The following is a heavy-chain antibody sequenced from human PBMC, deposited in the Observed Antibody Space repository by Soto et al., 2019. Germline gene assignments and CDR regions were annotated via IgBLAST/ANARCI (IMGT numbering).Heavy chain of an antibody. CDR2: IYYSRST. CDR3: ARVLRYFDPDYMNV. Sequence: PSETLSLTCTVSGGSISSSIYYWGWIRQPPGKGLEWIGSIYYSRSTYYNPSLKSRVTISVDTSKNRFSLKLSSVTAAATAVYYCARVLRYFDPDYMNVWGKGTTVTVSS. J-gene: IGHJ6*03. V-gene: IGHV4-39*01. CDR1: GGSISSSIYY. D-gene: IGHD3-9*01.